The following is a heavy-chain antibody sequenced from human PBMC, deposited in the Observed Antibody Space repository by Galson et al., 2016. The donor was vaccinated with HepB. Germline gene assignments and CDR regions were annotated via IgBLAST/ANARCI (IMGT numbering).Heavy chain of an antibody. CDR3: ARTLYYNILNGYYPYFDD. D-gene: IGHD3-9*01. CDR1: GFTFSDYY. V-gene: IGHV3-11*01. Sequence: SLRLSCAVSGFTFSDYYMTWIRQAPGKGLEWISYIGMSDTTIYYADSVKGRFTVSRDNANRSLYLQMTRLRAEDTAVYYCARTLYYNILNGYYPYFDDWGQGTLVTVSP. J-gene: IGHJ4*02. CDR2: IGMSDTTI.